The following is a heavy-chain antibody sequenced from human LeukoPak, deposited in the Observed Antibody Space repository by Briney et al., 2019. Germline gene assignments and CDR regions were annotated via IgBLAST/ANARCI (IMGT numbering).Heavy chain of an antibody. D-gene: IGHD3-10*01. J-gene: IGHJ6*02. CDR2: ISWNSGST. Sequence: GGSLRLSCAASGFTFDDYAMHWVRHAPGKGLEWFSGISWNSGSTYYADSVKGRFTISRDNSKNTLYLQMNSLRAEDTAVYYCAKDSVLLWFGELALYGMDVWGQGTTVTVSS. V-gene: IGHV3-23*01. CDR1: GFTFDDYA. CDR3: AKDSVLLWFGELALYGMDV.